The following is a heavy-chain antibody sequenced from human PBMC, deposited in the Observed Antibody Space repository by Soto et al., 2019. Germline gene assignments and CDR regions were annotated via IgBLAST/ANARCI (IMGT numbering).Heavy chain of an antibody. CDR3: AKNGLDNSPSAIDS. CDR2: ITGGGRDK. J-gene: IGHJ4*02. V-gene: IGHV3-23*01. D-gene: IGHD2-8*01. CDR1: GFTFRTHV. Sequence: PEGSLRLSGAASGFTFRTHVLSWVGQAPGRGLEWVSGITGGGRDKYYADAVMGRFTISRDNSNNVLFLQMNSLIAEDTALYYCAKNGLDNSPSAIDSWGPGTLVTVSS.